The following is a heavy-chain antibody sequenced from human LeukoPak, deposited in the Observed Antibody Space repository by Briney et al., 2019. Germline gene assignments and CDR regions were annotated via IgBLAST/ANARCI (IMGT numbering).Heavy chain of an antibody. J-gene: IGHJ4*02. CDR2: ISDSGGST. CDR3: ARHDSFIPY. V-gene: IGHV3-23*01. D-gene: IGHD3-16*02. CDR1: GFTFSDYA. Sequence: GGSLRLSCVASGFTFSDYAMSWVRQAPGKGLEWVSGISDSGGSTYYADSVKGRCTISRDNSKNTVSLQMNNLRAEDTAVYFCARHDSFIPYWGQGTLVTVTA.